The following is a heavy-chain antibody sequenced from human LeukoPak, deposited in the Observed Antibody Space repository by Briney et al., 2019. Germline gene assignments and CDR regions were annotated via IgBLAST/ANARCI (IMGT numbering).Heavy chain of an antibody. J-gene: IGHJ4*02. Sequence: SETLSLTCTVSGGSIRGYYWSWIRQPAGKGLEWIGRIDSTKTTYYNPFLKSRVTVSVDTSNNQFSLKLSSVTAADTAVYYCARIGSRGYSYGYRVSPRDYWGQGTLVTVSS. D-gene: IGHD5-18*01. CDR2: IDSTKTT. V-gene: IGHV4-4*07. CDR3: ARIGSRGYSYGYRVSPRDY. CDR1: GGSIRGYY.